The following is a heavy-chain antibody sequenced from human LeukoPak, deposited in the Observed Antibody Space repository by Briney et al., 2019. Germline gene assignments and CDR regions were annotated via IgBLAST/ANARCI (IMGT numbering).Heavy chain of an antibody. Sequence: NPSETLSLTCTVSGYSISSGYYWVWIRQPPGKGLEWIGSIYHSGSTYYNPSLKSRVTISVDTSKNQFSLKLSSVNAADTAVYYCARSGMATIGYWGQGTLVTVSS. CDR2: IYHSGST. CDR3: ARSGMATIGY. D-gene: IGHD5-24*01. CDR1: GYSISSGYY. V-gene: IGHV4-38-2*02. J-gene: IGHJ4*02.